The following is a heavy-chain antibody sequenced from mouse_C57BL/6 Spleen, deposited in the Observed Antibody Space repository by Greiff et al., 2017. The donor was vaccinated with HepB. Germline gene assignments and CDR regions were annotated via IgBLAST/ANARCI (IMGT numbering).Heavy chain of an antibody. CDR3: ARSITTVGTY. D-gene: IGHD1-1*01. V-gene: IGHV1-64*01. CDR2: IHPNSGST. Sequence: QVHVKQPGAELVKPGASVKLSCKASGYTFTSYWMHWVKQRPGQGLEWIGMIHPNSGSTNYNEKFKSKATLTVDKSSSTAYMQLSSLTSEDSAVYYCARSITTVGTYWGQGTLVTVSA. CDR1: GYTFTSYW. J-gene: IGHJ3*01.